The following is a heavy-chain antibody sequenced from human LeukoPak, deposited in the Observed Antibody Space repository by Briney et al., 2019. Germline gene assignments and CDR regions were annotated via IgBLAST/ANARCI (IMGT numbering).Heavy chain of an antibody. CDR2: FIPILGTA. Sequence: ASVKVSCKASGGTFSDYALNWVRQAPGQGLEWMGVFIPILGTANSTQKFQDRVTITADISTNTVYMELSSLRSEDAAVYFCAGIPVFGVVLHQEPVWGKGTTVTVSS. CDR1: GGTFSDYA. J-gene: IGHJ6*04. CDR3: AGIPVFGVVLHQEPV. D-gene: IGHD3-3*01. V-gene: IGHV1-69*10.